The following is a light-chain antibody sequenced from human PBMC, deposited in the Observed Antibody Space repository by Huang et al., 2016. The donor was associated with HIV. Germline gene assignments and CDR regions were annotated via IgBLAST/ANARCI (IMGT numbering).Light chain of an antibody. CDR3: QQYNNWPRT. J-gene: IGKJ2*01. CDR1: QDVSSN. Sequence: ERVMTQSPDILSVSPGETATLSCRASQDVSSNFACYRQKPGQAPSLLIYGASTRVSGIPARFNGSVSGIAFTLTISSVQSEDFAVYYCQQYNNWPRTFGQGTKLEIK. CDR2: GAS. V-gene: IGKV3-15*01.